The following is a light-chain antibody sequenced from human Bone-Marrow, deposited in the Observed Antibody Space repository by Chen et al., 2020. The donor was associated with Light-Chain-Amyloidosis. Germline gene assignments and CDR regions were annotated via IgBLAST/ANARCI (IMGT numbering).Light chain of an antibody. V-gene: IGLV1-47*01. CDR2: RNN. Sequence: QSVLTQPPSASGTPGQMVTISCSGSSSNIGSNYVYWYQQLPGTAPKLLIYRNNQRPSGVPDRFSGSKSGTSASLAISGLRSEDEADYYCAAWDDSLSGPWVFGGGTKLTVL. J-gene: IGLJ3*02. CDR3: AAWDDSLSGPWV. CDR1: SSNIGSNY.